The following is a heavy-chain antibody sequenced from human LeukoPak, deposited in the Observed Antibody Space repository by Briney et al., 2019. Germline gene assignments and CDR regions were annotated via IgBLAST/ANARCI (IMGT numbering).Heavy chain of an antibody. Sequence: QPGGSLRLSCAASGFTFSSYAMHWVRQAPGKGLEWVAVISYDGSNKYYADSVKGRFTISRDNSKNTLYLQMNSLRAEDTAVYYCAKESGDYDSSGYGAFDIWGQGTMVTVSS. CDR3: AKESGDYDSSGYGAFDI. J-gene: IGHJ3*02. V-gene: IGHV3-30*04. CDR2: ISYDGSNK. CDR1: GFTFSSYA. D-gene: IGHD3-22*01.